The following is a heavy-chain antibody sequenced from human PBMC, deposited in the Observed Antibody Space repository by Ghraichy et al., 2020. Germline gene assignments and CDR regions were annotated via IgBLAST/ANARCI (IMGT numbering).Heavy chain of an antibody. V-gene: IGHV4-30-4*01. Sequence: SETLSLTCTVSGGSIRSADYYWTWVRPSPGQGLEWIGYIYYNGTTSYKPSLTSRVAFSVDTSQNHFSLDLASVTAADTAIYYCARVSTITVIAALGPDHVIDGWGRGATVTVSS. CDR2: IYYNGTT. CDR3: ARVSTITVIAALGPDHVIDG. J-gene: IGHJ6*02. D-gene: IGHD1-14*01. CDR1: GGSIRSADYY.